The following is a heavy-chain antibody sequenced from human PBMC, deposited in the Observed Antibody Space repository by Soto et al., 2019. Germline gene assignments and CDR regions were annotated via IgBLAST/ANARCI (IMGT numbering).Heavy chain of an antibody. J-gene: IGHJ6*03. CDR3: ARDHRKNVVVVPAAYYYFYMDV. D-gene: IGHD2-15*01. CDR2: INAYNGDT. Sequence: ASVKVSCKASGYAFTSYGIAWVRQAPGQGLEWMGWINAYNGDTNYVQSLQDRVIMTIDTSTSTAYMELRSLRSDDTAVYYCARDHRKNVVVVPAAYYYFYMDVWGKGTTVT. V-gene: IGHV1-18*01. CDR1: GYAFTSYG.